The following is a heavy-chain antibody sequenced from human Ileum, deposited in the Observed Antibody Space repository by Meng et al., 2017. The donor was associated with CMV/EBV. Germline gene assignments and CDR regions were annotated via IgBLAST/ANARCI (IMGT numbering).Heavy chain of an antibody. CDR2: ISAYNGNT. Sequence: ASVKVSCKASGYTFTSYSISWVRQAPGQGLEWMGWISAYNGNTNYAQKLQGRVTMTTDTSTSTAYMELRSLRSDDTAVYYCARGPPPYYDYVWGSYRYTVRPLDYWGQGTLVTVSS. CDR1: GYTFTSYS. V-gene: IGHV1-18*01. J-gene: IGHJ4*02. D-gene: IGHD3-16*02. CDR3: ARGPPPYYDYVWGSYRYTVRPLDY.